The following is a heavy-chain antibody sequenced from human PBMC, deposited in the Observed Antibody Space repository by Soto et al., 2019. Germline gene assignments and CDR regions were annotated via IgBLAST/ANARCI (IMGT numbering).Heavy chain of an antibody. CDR3: ARDKGAYYSNFEY. CDR2: IIPFFGTP. CDR1: GFTFTSYA. D-gene: IGHD3-22*01. V-gene: IGHV1-69*06. Sequence: QVQLVQSGAEVKKPGSAVKVSCKASGFTFTSYALSWVRQSPGQGPEWLGGIIPFFGTPNYAQKFQGRVTITADKSTSTFYMDLSGLKSEDTAFSYCARDKGAYYSNFEYWGPGTLVTVSS. J-gene: IGHJ4*02.